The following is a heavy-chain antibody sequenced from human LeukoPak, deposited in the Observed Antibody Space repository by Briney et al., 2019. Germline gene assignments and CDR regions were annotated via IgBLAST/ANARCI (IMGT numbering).Heavy chain of an antibody. D-gene: IGHD1-26*01. J-gene: IGHJ3*02. CDR3: ARAKRWENDASDI. CDR2: IYSSGGT. CDR1: GFSISTYS. Sequence: SETLSLTCTVSGFSISTYSWSWIRQPPGKGLEWVGYIYSSGGTDHNPSLKSRVTMSVDTSTNQLSLKLNSVTAADTAVYYCARAKRWENDASDIWGQGTLVTVAS. V-gene: IGHV4-59*01.